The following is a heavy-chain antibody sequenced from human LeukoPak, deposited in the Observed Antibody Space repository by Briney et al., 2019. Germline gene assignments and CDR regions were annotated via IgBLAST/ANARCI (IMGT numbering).Heavy chain of an antibody. D-gene: IGHD2-2*01. CDR3: AHGSMYQLDY. Sequence: GGSLRLSCAASGFSFSSHGMSWVRQAPGKGLEWVSGIIGGAGSTYYADSVKGRFTISRDNSKNTLYLQMNSLRAEDRAVYYCAHGSMYQLDYWGQGTLVTVSS. J-gene: IGHJ4*02. CDR1: GFSFSSHG. V-gene: IGHV3-23*01. CDR2: IIGGAGST.